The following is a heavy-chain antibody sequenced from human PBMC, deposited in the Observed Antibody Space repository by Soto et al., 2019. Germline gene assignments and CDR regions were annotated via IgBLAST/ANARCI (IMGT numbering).Heavy chain of an antibody. CDR1: GGTFSSYT. D-gene: IGHD3-10*01. J-gene: IGHJ6*02. CDR2: IIPILGIA. Sequence: ASVKVSCKASGGTFSSYTISWVRQAPGQGLEWMGRIIPILGIANYAQKFQGRVTITADESTSTAYMELSSLRSEDTAVYYCARPTLWFGELLRLGGRNDYYYGMDVWGQGTTVTVSS. V-gene: IGHV1-69*02. CDR3: ARPTLWFGELLRLGGRNDYYYGMDV.